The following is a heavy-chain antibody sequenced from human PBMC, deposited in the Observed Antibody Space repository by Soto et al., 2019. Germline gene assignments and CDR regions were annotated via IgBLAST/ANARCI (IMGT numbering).Heavy chain of an antibody. V-gene: IGHV3-30*18. CDR1: GFTFSNYG. CDR2: ISYDGSNK. J-gene: IGHJ5*02. CDR3: AKGDWFEP. Sequence: QVQLVESGGGVVQPGRSLRLSCAASGFTFSNYGMHWVRQAPGKGLEWVAVISYDGSNKYYADSVKVRFSISRDNSKNTLYLQMNSLRAEDTAVYYCAKGDWFEPWGQGTLVTVSS.